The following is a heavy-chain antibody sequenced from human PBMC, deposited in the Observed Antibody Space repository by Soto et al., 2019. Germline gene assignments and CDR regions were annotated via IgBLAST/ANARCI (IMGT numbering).Heavy chain of an antibody. CDR3: ATRITVFGLLIPPFDP. CDR2: INHTGGT. D-gene: IGHD3-3*01. V-gene: IGHV4-34*01. J-gene: IGHJ5*02. CDR1: GGSVNGYY. Sequence: SETLSLTCAVYGGSVNGYYWNWIRQPPGKGLEWIGEINHTGGTHYNPSLKSRVTMSVDTSKNQFSLRLSSVTAADTAIYYRATRITVFGLLIPPFDPWGQGTQVTFSS.